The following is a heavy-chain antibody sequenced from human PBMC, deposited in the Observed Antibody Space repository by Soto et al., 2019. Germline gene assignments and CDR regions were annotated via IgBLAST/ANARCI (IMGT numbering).Heavy chain of an antibody. D-gene: IGHD6-19*01. CDR1: GFTFSSYA. V-gene: IGHV3-23*01. J-gene: IGHJ4*02. CDR2: ISGSGGST. CDR3: AKDLGGDGYSSGWYRD. Sequence: EVQLLESGGGLVQPGGSLRLSCAASGFTFSSYAMSWVRQAPGKGLEWVSAISGSGGSTYYADSVKGRFTISRDNSKNTLYLQMNSLRAEDTAVYYCAKDLGGDGYSSGWYRDWGQGTLVTVSS.